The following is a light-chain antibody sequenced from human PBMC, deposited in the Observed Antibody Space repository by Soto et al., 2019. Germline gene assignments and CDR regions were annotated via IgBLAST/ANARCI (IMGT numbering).Light chain of an antibody. J-gene: IGKJ5*01. CDR1: QRVSGGF. V-gene: IGKV3D-20*01. Sequence: DIVLTQSPATLSLSPGERATLYCGASQRVSGGFLAWYQQKPGLAPRLILYDTSFRATGIPDRFSGSGSGTDFTLTISRLEPEDFAVYYCQQYNNWPLTFGQGTRLEI. CDR2: DTS. CDR3: QQYNNWPLT.